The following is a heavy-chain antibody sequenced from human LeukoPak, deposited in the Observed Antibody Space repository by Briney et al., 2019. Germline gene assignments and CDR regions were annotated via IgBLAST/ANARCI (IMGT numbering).Heavy chain of an antibody. CDR3: ARERYSVNDFDALDI. CDR1: GFTFNGFTFNDSA. D-gene: IGHD5/OR15-5a*01. V-gene: IGHV3-64*01. Sequence: PGGSLRLSCAASGFTFNGFTFNDSAMHWVRQAPGKGLEYVSGINGNCGRTYYANSVKGRFTISRDNSKNTLYLQMGSLRDEDMAVYYCARERYSVNDFDALDIWGQGTMVTVSS. J-gene: IGHJ3*02. CDR2: INGNCGRT.